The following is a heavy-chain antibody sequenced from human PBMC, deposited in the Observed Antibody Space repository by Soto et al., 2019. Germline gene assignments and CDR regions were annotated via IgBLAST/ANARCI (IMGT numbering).Heavy chain of an antibody. CDR2: ISAYNGNT. V-gene: IGHV1-18*01. Sequence: QVQLVQSGAEVKKPGASVKVSCKASGYTFTSFGISWVRQAPGQGLEWMGWISAYNGNTKYAENLQGRVTMTTDTSTSTAYMELRSLRSDDAAVYYCARDHRGGTDAFDIWRQGTMVTVSS. CDR3: ARDHRGGTDAFDI. CDR1: GYTFTSFG. J-gene: IGHJ3*02. D-gene: IGHD2-15*01.